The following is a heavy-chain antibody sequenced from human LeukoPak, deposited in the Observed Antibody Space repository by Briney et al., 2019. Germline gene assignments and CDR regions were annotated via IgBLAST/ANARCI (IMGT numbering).Heavy chain of an antibody. V-gene: IGHV3-49*04. Sequence: PGGSLRLSCAASGFTVSSNYMSWVRQAPGKGLEWVSFIRSKAYGGTTEYAASVKGRFTISRDDSKSIAYLQINSLKTEDTAVYYCTRDLSVMVRGGVFDYWGQGTLVTVSS. CDR3: TRDLSVMVRGGVFDY. CDR2: IRSKAYGGTT. D-gene: IGHD3-10*01. J-gene: IGHJ4*02. CDR1: GFTVSSNY.